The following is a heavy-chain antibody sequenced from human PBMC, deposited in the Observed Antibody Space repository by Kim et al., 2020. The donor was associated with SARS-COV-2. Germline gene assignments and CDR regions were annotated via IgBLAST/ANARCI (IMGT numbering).Heavy chain of an antibody. J-gene: IGHJ4*02. D-gene: IGHD1-26*01. V-gene: IGHV3-48*03. CDR3: AGRLDY. Sequence: SSTGKRIDYADSVKGRFSISRENAKNSLHLQMDSLRAEDTAIYYCAGRLDYWGQGILVTVSS. CDR2: SSTGKRI.